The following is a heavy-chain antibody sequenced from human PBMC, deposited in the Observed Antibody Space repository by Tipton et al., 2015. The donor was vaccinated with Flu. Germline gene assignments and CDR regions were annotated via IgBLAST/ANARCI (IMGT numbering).Heavy chain of an antibody. Sequence: GSLRLSCAASGSTFSSYSMNWVRQAPGKGLEWVSSISSSSSYIYYADSVKGRFTISRDNAKNSLYLQMNSLRAEDTAVYYCARGRRYGDYIFDYWGQGTLVTVSS. J-gene: IGHJ4*02. CDR2: ISSSSSYI. CDR1: GSTFSSYS. D-gene: IGHD4-17*01. V-gene: IGHV3-21*01. CDR3: ARGRRYGDYIFDY.